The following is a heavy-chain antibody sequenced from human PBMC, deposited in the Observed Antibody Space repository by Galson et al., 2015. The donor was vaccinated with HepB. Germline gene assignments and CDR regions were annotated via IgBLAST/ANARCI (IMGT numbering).Heavy chain of an antibody. CDR3: LRGRASRTYLGDY. CDR2: ITDGGDTT. J-gene: IGHJ4*02. CDR1: GFTFSNYA. Sequence: SLRLSCAASGFTFSNYAMSWVRQAPGKGLEWVSGITDGGDTTSYADSVKGWFTISRDNSKNTVHVQMNSLRAEDTAIYYCLRGRASRTYLGDYWGRGTLVTVSP. V-gene: IGHV3-23*01. D-gene: IGHD3-10*01.